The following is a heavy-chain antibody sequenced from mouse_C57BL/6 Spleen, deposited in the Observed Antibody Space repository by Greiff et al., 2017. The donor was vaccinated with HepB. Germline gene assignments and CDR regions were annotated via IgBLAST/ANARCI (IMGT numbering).Heavy chain of an antibody. CDR2: IRSKSNNYAT. D-gene: IGHD4-1*01. V-gene: IGHV10-1*01. J-gene: IGHJ1*03. CDR3: VSCNWDDWYFDV. Sequence: EVQRVESGGGLVQPKGSLKLSCAASGFSFNTYAMNWVRQAPGKGLEWVARIRSKSNNYATYYADSVKDRFTISRDDSESMLYLQMNNLKTEDTAMYYCVSCNWDDWYFDVWGTGTTVTVSS. CDR1: GFSFNTYA.